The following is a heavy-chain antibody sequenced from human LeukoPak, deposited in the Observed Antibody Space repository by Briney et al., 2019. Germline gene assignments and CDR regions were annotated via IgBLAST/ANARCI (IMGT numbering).Heavy chain of an antibody. Sequence: SETLSLTCTVSGDSISSGDYYWSWIRQHPGKGLEWIGYIYYSGSTYYNPSLKSRVTISVDTSKNQFSLKLSSVTAADTAVYYCARDGSYCSGGSCYGRNYGMDVWGQGTTVTVSS. CDR1: GDSISSGDYY. J-gene: IGHJ6*02. CDR3: ARDGSYCSGGSCYGRNYGMDV. V-gene: IGHV4-31*03. D-gene: IGHD2-15*01. CDR2: IYYSGST.